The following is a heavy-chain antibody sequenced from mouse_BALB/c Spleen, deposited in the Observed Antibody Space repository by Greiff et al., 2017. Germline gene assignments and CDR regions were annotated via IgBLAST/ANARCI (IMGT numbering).Heavy chain of an antibody. CDR1: GYTFTSYW. CDR3: ARRGYTTAALYYYAMDY. V-gene: IGHV1-69*02. D-gene: IGHD1-2*01. J-gene: IGHJ4*01. Sequence: QVQLQQPGAELVKPGASVKLSCKASGYTFTSYWMHWVKQRPGQGLEWIGEIDPSDSYTNYNQKFKGKATLTVDKSSSTAYMQLSSLTSEDSAVYYCARRGYTTAALYYYAMDYWGQGTSVTVSS. CDR2: IDPSDSYT.